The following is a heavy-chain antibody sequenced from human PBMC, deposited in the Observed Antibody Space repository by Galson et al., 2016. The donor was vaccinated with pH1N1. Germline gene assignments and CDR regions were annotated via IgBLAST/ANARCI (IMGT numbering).Heavy chain of an antibody. CDR3: ARHSGDGYRYGSERYFDY. Sequence: QSGAEVKKPGESLKISCKGSGYSFTRYWIGWVRQMPGKGLEWMGIIFPGDSDTSYSPSFQGQVTISADKSISTAYLQWSSLKASDTAMYYCARHSGDGYRYGSERYFDYWGQGTLVTVSS. D-gene: IGHD5-18*01. CDR1: GYSFTRYW. J-gene: IGHJ4*02. V-gene: IGHV5-51*01. CDR2: IFPGDSDT.